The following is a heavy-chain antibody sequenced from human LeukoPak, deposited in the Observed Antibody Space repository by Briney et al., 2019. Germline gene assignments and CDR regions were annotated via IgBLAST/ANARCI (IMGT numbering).Heavy chain of an antibody. CDR2: INPNSGNT. CDR1: GYTFTGYY. D-gene: IGHD6-6*01. CDR3: ARGSGSSSLDY. Sequence: GASVKVSCKASGYTFTGYYMHWVRQAPGQGLEWMGWINPNSGNTGYAQKFQGRVTITRNTSISTAYMELSSLRSEDTAVYYCARGSGSSSLDYWGQGTLVTVSS. V-gene: IGHV1-8*03. J-gene: IGHJ4*02.